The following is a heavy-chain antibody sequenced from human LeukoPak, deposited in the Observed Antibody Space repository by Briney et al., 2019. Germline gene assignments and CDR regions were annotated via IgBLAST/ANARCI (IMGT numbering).Heavy chain of an antibody. D-gene: IGHD5-24*01. CDR2: IYYSGST. J-gene: IGHJ6*03. Sequence: SETLSLTCTVSGGSISSSSHYWGWIRQPPGKGLEWIGRIYYSGSTYNNPSLKSRVTISVDTSRNQFSLKLSSVTAADTAVYFCARVGPDTNYNYYYYYMDVWRKPTTVTVSS. V-gene: IGHV4-39*07. CDR3: ARVGPDTNYNYYYYYMDV. CDR1: GGSISSSSHY.